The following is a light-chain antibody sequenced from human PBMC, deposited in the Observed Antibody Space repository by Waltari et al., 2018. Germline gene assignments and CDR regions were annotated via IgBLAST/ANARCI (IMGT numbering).Light chain of an antibody. CDR1: QGVSRS. Sequence: IVLMQSPGTLSLSSGERATLSCRASQGVSRSLAWYQQKPGQAPKLLIYCASTRATGIPDRFTGRRSGTDFSLTISSLEPEKFAIYFCQHYVRLPATFGQGTKVEIK. CDR3: QHYVRLPAT. CDR2: CAS. J-gene: IGKJ1*01. V-gene: IGKV3-20*01.